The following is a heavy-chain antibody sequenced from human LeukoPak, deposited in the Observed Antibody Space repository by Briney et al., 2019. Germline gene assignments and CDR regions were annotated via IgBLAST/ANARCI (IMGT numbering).Heavy chain of an antibody. CDR2: IKQDESEK. Sequence: GGSLRLSCAASGFTFSNYWMTWVRQAPGKGLEWVANIKQDESEKYYLDSVKGRFAIPRDNAKKSLFLQMNSLRAEDTAVYYCARSTPSLDSWGQGTLVTVSS. CDR3: ARSTPSLDS. CDR1: GFTFSNYW. J-gene: IGHJ4*02. D-gene: IGHD5/OR15-5a*01. V-gene: IGHV3-7*01.